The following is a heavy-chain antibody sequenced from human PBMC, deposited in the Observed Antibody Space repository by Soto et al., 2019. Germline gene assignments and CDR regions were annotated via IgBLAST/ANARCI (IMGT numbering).Heavy chain of an antibody. V-gene: IGHV3-21*02. D-gene: IGHD1-1*01. CDR1: GITFSNYY. J-gene: IGHJ4*02. CDR3: AGNDDSLDY. Sequence: EVQLVESGGGLVKPGGSLRLSCAASGITFSNYYMNWIRQAPGKGLEWVSSISSSGSHVFYADSVRGRFTISRDNAKNSLYLQMNSLRAEDSAVYYCAGNDDSLDYWGQGTLVNVSS. CDR2: ISSSGSHV.